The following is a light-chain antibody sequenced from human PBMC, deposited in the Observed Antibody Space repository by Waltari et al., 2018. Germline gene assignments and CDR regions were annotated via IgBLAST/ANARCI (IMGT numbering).Light chain of an antibody. Sequence: QLVVTQSPSASASLGASVKLTCTLSGAHATYAIAWHQQRSARRPRFLMRVDSDGGHTKGDGIPDRFSGSSSGAERYLTISSLQSEDEAGYYCQSWDTQTVVFGGGTKLTVL. CDR3: QSWDTQTVV. V-gene: IGLV4-69*01. CDR2: VDSDGGH. CDR1: GAHATYA. J-gene: IGLJ2*01.